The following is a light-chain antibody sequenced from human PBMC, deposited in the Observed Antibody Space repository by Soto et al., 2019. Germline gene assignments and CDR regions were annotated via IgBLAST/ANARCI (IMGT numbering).Light chain of an antibody. CDR1: QGIRND. J-gene: IGKJ4*01. V-gene: IGKV1-17*01. CDR2: AAS. CDR3: LPPNTYPHT. Sequence: DIQMTQSPSSLSASVGDRVTITCRASQGIRNDLGWYQQKPGKAPKRLIYAASSLQSVVPSRFSDSGSGTEFPLTISSLQTVDVVTSCYLPPNTYPHTFGGGTNVEIK.